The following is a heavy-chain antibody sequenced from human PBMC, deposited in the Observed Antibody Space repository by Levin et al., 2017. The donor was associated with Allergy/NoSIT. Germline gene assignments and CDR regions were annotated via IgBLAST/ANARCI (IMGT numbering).Heavy chain of an antibody. D-gene: IGHD4-17*01. CDR3: ARGTGDYDLLDFDY. V-gene: IGHV1-8*01. Sequence: GASVKVSCKASGYTFTSYDINWVRQATGQGLEWMGWMNPNSGNTGYAQKFQGRVTMTRNTSISTAYMELSSLRSEDTAVYYCARGTGDYDLLDFDYWGQGTLVTVSS. CDR2: MNPNSGNT. J-gene: IGHJ4*02. CDR1: GYTFTSYD.